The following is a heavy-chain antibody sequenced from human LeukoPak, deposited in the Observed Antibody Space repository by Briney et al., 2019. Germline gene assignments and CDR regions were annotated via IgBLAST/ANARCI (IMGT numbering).Heavy chain of an antibody. CDR3: AKRLDYSLHYYYMDV. Sequence: GGSLRLSCAASGFTFSSYAMNWVREAPGKGLEWVSAISGSGGSTYYADSVKGRFTISRDNSKNTLYLQMNSLRAEDTAVYYCAKRLDYSLHYYYMDVWGKGTTVTVSS. CDR2: ISGSGGST. CDR1: GFTFSSYA. V-gene: IGHV3-23*01. J-gene: IGHJ6*03. D-gene: IGHD4-11*01.